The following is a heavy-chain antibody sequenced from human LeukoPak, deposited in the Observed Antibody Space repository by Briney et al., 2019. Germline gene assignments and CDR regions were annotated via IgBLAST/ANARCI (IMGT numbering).Heavy chain of an antibody. CDR1: GFTFSSYG. V-gene: IGHV3-33*01. Sequence: PGGSLRLSCAASGFTFSSYGMHWVRQAPGKGLEWVAVIWYDGSNKYYADSVKGRFTISRDNSKNTLYLQMNSLRAEDTAVYYCARNLPYCSGGSCYSLNWFDPWGQGTLVTVCS. J-gene: IGHJ5*02. CDR2: IWYDGSNK. CDR3: ARNLPYCSGGSCYSLNWFDP. D-gene: IGHD2-15*01.